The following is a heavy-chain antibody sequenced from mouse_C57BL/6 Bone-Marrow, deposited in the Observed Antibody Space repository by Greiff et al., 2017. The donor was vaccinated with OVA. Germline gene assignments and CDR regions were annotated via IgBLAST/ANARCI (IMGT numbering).Heavy chain of an antibody. V-gene: IGHV5-9*01. CDR2: ISGGGGNT. CDR1: GFTFSSYT. Sequence: EVQLVESGGGLVKPGGSLKLSCAASGFTFSSYTMSWVRQTPEKRLEWVATISGGGGNTYYPDSVKGRFTISRDNAKNTLYLQMSSLRSEDTALYYCARRDGSSPWFAYWGQGTLVTVSA. D-gene: IGHD1-1*01. J-gene: IGHJ3*01. CDR3: ARRDGSSPWFAY.